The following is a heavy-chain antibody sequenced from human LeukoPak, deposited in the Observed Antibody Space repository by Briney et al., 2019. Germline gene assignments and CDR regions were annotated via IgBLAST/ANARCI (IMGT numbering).Heavy chain of an antibody. CDR3: AREGGIAVADYYFDY. CDR1: GYSISSGYY. D-gene: IGHD6-19*01. V-gene: IGHV4-38-2*02. Sequence: PSETLSLTCTVSGYSISSGYYWGWIRQPPGKGLEWIGEIYHSGSTNYNPSLKSRVTISVDKSKNQFSLKLSSVTAADTAVYYCAREGGIAVADYYFDYWGQGTLVTVSS. J-gene: IGHJ4*02. CDR2: IYHSGST.